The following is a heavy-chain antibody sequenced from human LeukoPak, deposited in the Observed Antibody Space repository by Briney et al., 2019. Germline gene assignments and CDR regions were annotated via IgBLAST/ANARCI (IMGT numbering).Heavy chain of an antibody. D-gene: IGHD1-14*01. Sequence: GGSLRLSCAASGFTFSNYWMSWVRQAPGKGLEWVANIKQDGREKYYVDSVKGRFTVSRDNAKNSLHLLMNSLRAEDTAVYCCARDPEGYFDYWGQGTLVTVSS. J-gene: IGHJ4*02. CDR2: IKQDGREK. V-gene: IGHV3-7*01. CDR3: ARDPEGYFDY. CDR1: GFTFSNYW.